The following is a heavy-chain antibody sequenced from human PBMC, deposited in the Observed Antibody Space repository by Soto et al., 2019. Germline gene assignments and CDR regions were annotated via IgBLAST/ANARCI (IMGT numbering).Heavy chain of an antibody. D-gene: IGHD5-18*01. CDR2: INPNSGGT. CDR1: GYTFTGYY. V-gene: IGHV1-2*04. CDR3: ERDSRGYSYGVDFDY. J-gene: IGHJ4*02. Sequence: QVQLVQSGAEVKKPGASVKVSCKASGYTFTGYYMHWVRQAPGQGLEWMGWINPNSGGTNYAQKFQGWVTMTRDTSISTAYMELSRLRSDDTAVYYCERDSRGYSYGVDFDYWGQGTLVTVSS.